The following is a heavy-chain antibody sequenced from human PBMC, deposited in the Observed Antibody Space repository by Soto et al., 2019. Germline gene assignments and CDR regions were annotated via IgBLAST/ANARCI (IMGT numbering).Heavy chain of an antibody. D-gene: IGHD4-4*01. CDR3: ARANYRHQLGGNYSSGIDL. CDR2: IIPIFPTP. Sequence: QVQLVQSGAEVKKPGSSVTVSCKASGGTFGNSAISWVRQAPGQGLEWMGGIIPIFPTPDYAQKFQGRVTITADESTRTAYMELPSLRSEDTAVYYSARANYRHQLGGNYSSGIDLWGQGTTVTVSS. J-gene: IGHJ6*02. V-gene: IGHV1-69*12. CDR1: GGTFGNSA.